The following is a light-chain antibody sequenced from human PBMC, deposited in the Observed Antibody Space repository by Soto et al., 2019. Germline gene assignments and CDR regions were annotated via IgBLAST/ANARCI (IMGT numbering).Light chain of an antibody. J-gene: IGKJ1*01. CDR2: STS. CDR3: QQYGNSPWT. CDR1: QRFGSSN. Sequence: EIVLTQAPGSLSWSAGEGGTLSCRASQRFGSSNLAWYQQKSGQAPRLLIYSTSSRATGIPDRFSGSGSGTDFTLTISRLEPEDFAVYYCQQYGNSPWTFGQGTEVDI. V-gene: IGKV3-20*01.